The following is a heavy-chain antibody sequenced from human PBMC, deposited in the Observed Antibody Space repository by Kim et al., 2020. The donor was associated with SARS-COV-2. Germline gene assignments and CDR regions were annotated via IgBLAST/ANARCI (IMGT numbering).Heavy chain of an antibody. J-gene: IGHJ6*02. V-gene: IGHV3-21*01. D-gene: IGHD6-19*01. CDR1: GFTFSSYS. Sequence: GGSLRLSCAASGFTFSSYSMNWVRQAPGKGLEWVSSISSSSSYIYYADSVKGRFTISRDNAKNSLYLQMNSLRAEDTAVYYCARVSIAVAGRGGGYYYSGLDVWGQGTTVTVSS. CDR3: ARVSIAVAGRGGGYYYSGLDV. CDR2: ISSSSSYI.